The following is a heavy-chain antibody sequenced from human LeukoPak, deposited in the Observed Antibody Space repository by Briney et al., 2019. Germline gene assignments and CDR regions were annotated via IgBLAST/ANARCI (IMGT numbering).Heavy chain of an antibody. J-gene: IGHJ4*02. Sequence: PSQTLSLTCTVSGGSISSETYYWTWARQPAGKGLEWIGRIYSSGSTSYNPSLKSRVTISVDTSKNQFSLELNSVTASDTAVYYCARGVKVDYWGQGTLVNVSS. CDR2: IYSSGST. CDR3: ARGVKVDY. CDR1: GGSISSETYY. D-gene: IGHD2-21*01. V-gene: IGHV4-61*02.